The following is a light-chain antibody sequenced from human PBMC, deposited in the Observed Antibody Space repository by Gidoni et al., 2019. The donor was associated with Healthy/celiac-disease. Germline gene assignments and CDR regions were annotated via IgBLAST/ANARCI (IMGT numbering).Light chain of an antibody. Sequence: EIVFTQAPGTLSLSPGERATLSCRASQSVSSSYLAWYQQKPGQAPRLLIYGASSRATGIPDRFSGSGSGTDFTLTISRLDPEDFAVYYCQQYGSSPPWTFGQGTKVEIK. CDR3: QQYGSSPPWT. CDR2: GAS. V-gene: IGKV3-20*01. J-gene: IGKJ1*01. CDR1: QSVSSSY.